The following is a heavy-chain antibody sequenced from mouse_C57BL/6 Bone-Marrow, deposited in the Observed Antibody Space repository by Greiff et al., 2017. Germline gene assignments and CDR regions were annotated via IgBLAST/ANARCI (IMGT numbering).Heavy chain of an antibody. CDR3: ARWEGYFGWVAY. V-gene: IGHV1-55*01. Sequence: VQLQQPGAGLVKPGASVNLSCTASGFTFTSYWITLVKQSPGQGLELIGDIYPGSGGSNYNEKFTSKAPLTVDTSSRTAFMQRSRLASEDAAVYYYARWEGYFGWVAYWGQGTLVTVSA. CDR2: IYPGSGGS. J-gene: IGHJ3*01. D-gene: IGHD2-3*01. CDR1: GFTFTSYW.